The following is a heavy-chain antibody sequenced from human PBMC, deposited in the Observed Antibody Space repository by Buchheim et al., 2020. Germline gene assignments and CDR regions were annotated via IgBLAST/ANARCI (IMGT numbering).Heavy chain of an antibody. D-gene: IGHD1-26*01. Sequence: QVQLVESGGGVVQPGRSLRLSCAASGFTFSSYGMHWVRQAPGKGLEWVAFIRYNGSNKYYADSVKGRFTISRDNSKNTLYLQMNSLRAEDTAVYYCAKGRIVGATWVYFDYWGQGTL. CDR2: IRYNGSNK. CDR1: GFTFSSYG. CDR3: AKGRIVGATWVYFDY. V-gene: IGHV3-30*02. J-gene: IGHJ4*02.